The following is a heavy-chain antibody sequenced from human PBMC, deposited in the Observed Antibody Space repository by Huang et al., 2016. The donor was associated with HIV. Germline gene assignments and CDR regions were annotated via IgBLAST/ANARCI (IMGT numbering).Heavy chain of an antibody. CDR1: GGLFTGNY. CDR2: VNDSGAT. CDR3: ARQWTILEWLLGLDV. V-gene: IGHV4-34*02. Sequence: QMQLQQRGAGLLKPSETLSLTCGVSGGLFTGNYLTWIRQAPGKGLEWMGEVNDSGATNYNPSLNGRVTISLDKSNRELSLNLRSVTAADTAVYYCARQWTILEWLLGLDVWGQGTTVIVSS. D-gene: IGHD3-3*01. J-gene: IGHJ6*02.